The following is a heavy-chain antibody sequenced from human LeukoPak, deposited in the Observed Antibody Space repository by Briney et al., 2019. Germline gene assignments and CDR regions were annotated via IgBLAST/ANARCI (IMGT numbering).Heavy chain of an antibody. CDR2: IYSGGNT. J-gene: IGHJ4*02. CDR1: GFTVSGNY. CDR3: ARGGILTGYFLDF. D-gene: IGHD3-9*01. Sequence: GGSLRLSCAASGFTVSGNYMTWVRQAPGKGLERVSVIYSGGNTYYADSVKGRFIISRDNPKNTLNLQMNSLRAEDTAVYYCARGGILTGYFLDFWGQGTLVTVS. V-gene: IGHV3-66*01.